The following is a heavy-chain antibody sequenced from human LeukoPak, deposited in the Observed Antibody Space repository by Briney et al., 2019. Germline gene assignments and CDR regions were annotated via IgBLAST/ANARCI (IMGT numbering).Heavy chain of an antibody. D-gene: IGHD7-27*01. CDR1: GFTFSSYN. J-gene: IGHJ3*02. CDR2: ISASSSFI. CDR3: VRDFQEGDRLWFQEPNWGKIGI. V-gene: IGHV3-21*01. Sequence: PGGSLRLSCAATGFTFSSYNMNWVRQAPGKGLEWVTCISASSSFIYYADSVKGRITISRDNAKNSLYLQLNSLRAEDTAVYYCVRDFQEGDRLWFQEPNWGKIGIWGQGTMVTVSS.